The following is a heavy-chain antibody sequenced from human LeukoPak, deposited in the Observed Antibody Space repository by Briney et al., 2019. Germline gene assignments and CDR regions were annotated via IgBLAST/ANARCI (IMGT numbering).Heavy chain of an antibody. D-gene: IGHD5-18*01. J-gene: IGHJ3*01. CDR1: GYTFTGYY. Sequence: ASVKVSCKASGYTFTGYYIHWVRQAPGQGLEWMGWINPNSGGTNYAQKFQGRVTMTRDASISTAYMELSRLTSDDTAVYYCATTTHSYAPRGAFDFWGQGTMVTVSS. CDR2: INPNSGGT. V-gene: IGHV1-2*02. CDR3: ATTTHSYAPRGAFDF.